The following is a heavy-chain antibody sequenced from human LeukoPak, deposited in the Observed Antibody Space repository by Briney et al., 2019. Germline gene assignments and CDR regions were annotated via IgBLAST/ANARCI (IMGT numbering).Heavy chain of an antibody. Sequence: PSETLSLTCAVSGGSISSSNWWSWVRQPPGKGLEWIGEIYHSGSTNYNPSLKSRVTISVDKSKNQFSLKLSSVTAADTAVYYCARSRIPGAVGVHYYMDVWGKGTTVTVSS. CDR1: GGSISSSNW. V-gene: IGHV4-4*02. CDR3: ARSRIPGAVGVHYYMDV. D-gene: IGHD1-26*01. J-gene: IGHJ6*03. CDR2: IYHSGST.